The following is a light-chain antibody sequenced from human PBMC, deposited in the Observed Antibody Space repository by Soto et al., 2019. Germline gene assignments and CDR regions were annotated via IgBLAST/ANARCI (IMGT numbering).Light chain of an antibody. Sequence: EIVMTQSPATLSVSPGERATLSCRASQSVSSNLAWYQQKPGQAPRLLIYGASTRATGIPARFSGSGSGTEFTLTISSLQSEEFAFDYCQQYNNWPPYTFGQGTKLEIK. CDR2: GAS. CDR3: QQYNNWPPYT. J-gene: IGKJ2*01. V-gene: IGKV3D-15*01. CDR1: QSVSSN.